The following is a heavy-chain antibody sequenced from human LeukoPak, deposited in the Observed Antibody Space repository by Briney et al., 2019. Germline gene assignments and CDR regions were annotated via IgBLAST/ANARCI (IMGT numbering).Heavy chain of an antibody. Sequence: GGTLRLSCAASGFTFSSYGMSWVRQAPGRGLVWVSRITSDGRTTIYADSVKGRFSISRDNSKNTLFLQMNSLRADDTAVYYCARDRYYVPDYWGQGTLVTVSS. CDR2: ITSDGRTT. D-gene: IGHD3-16*01. CDR1: GFTFSSYG. V-gene: IGHV3-74*01. J-gene: IGHJ4*02. CDR3: ARDRYYVPDY.